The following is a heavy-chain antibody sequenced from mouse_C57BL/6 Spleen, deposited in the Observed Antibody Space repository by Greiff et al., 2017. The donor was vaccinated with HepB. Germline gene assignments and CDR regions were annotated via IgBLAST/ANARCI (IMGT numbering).Heavy chain of an antibody. D-gene: IGHD1-1*01. V-gene: IGHV1-54*01. CDR1: GYAFTNYL. CDR2: INPGSGGT. Sequence: QVQLKQSGAELVRPGTSVKVSCKASGYAFTNYLIEWVKQRPGQGLEWIGVINPGSGGTNYNEKFKGKATLTADKSSSTAYMQLSSLTSEDSAVYFCARGLRSYAMDYWGQGTSVTVSS. J-gene: IGHJ4*01. CDR3: ARGLRSYAMDY.